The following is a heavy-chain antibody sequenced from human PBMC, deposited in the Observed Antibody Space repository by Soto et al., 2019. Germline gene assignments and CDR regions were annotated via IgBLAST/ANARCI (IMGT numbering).Heavy chain of an antibody. J-gene: IGHJ4*02. CDR2: ISYHGSDK. D-gene: IGHD4-17*01. Sequence: QVQLVESGGGVVQPGRSLRLSCAASGFTFSNYGMHWVRQAPGKGLEWVAVISYHGSDKYYADSVKGRCTISRDNSKTTLYLQMDSLRAEDTAVYYCAKDHLTTTVTTVGYWGQGTRVTVSS. CDR3: AKDHLTTTVTTVGY. CDR1: GFTFSNYG. V-gene: IGHV3-30*18.